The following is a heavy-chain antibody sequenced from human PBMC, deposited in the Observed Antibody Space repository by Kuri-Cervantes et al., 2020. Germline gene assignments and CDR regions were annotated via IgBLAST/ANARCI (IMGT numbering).Heavy chain of an antibody. J-gene: IGHJ3*02. CDR2: ISYDGSNK. V-gene: IGHV3-30*18. Sequence: LSLTCAASGFTFSSYSMNWVRQAPGKGLEWVAVISYDGSNKYYADSVKGRFTISRDNSKNTLYLQMNSLRAEDTAVYYCAKLGYGDYTSLDAFDIWGQGTMVTVSS. CDR1: GFTFSSYS. D-gene: IGHD4-17*01. CDR3: AKLGYGDYTSLDAFDI.